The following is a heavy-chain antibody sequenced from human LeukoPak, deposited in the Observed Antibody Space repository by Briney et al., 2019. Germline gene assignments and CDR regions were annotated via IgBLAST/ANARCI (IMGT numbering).Heavy chain of an antibody. D-gene: IGHD5-24*01. Sequence: SQTLSLTCTVSGGSISSGSYYWSWIRQPAGKGLEWIGRIYTSGSTNYNPSLKSRVTISVDTSKNQFSLKLNSVTAADTAVYYCAREDDYGDYWGQGTLVTVSS. CDR3: AREDDYGDY. CDR1: GGSISSGSYY. J-gene: IGHJ4*02. V-gene: IGHV4-61*02. CDR2: IYTSGST.